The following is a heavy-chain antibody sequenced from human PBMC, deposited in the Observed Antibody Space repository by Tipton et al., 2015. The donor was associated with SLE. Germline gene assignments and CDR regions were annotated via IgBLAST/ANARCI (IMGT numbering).Heavy chain of an antibody. CDR3: ASLGMDYYFDL. V-gene: IGHV4-39*01. CDR1: GDSISSSYDY. CDR2: IYYSVST. Sequence: TLSLTCTVSGDSISSSYDYWGWNRQPPGKGLEWIGHIYYSVSTYYIPSLKSRITISVDTSKNQFSLWLSSATAADTALYYCASLGMDYYFDLWGRGTLVTVSS. D-gene: IGHD7-27*01. J-gene: IGHJ2*01.